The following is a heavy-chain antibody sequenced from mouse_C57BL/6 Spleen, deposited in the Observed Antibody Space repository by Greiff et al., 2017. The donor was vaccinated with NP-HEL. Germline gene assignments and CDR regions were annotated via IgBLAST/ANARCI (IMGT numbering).Heavy chain of an antibody. CDR2: IDPEDGET. J-gene: IGHJ4*01. V-gene: IGHV14-2*01. D-gene: IGHD2-2*01. Sequence: EVQLKQSGAELVKPGASVKLSCTASGFNIKDYYMHWVKQRTEQGLEWIGRIDPEDGETKYAPKFQGKAPIPADTSSHTAYLQLSSLTSEDTAVYYCATGYDDYYAMDYWGQGTSVTVSS. CDR3: ATGYDDYYAMDY. CDR1: GFNIKDYY.